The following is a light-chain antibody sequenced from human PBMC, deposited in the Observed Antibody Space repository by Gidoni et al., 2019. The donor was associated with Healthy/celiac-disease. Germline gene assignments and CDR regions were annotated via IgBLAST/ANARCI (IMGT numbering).Light chain of an antibody. J-gene: IGKJ5*01. Sequence: RLLIYDASNRATGIPAMFSGSGSGTDFTLTIISLEPEDFAVYYCQQRSNWPLVTFXXXTRLEIK. V-gene: IGKV3-11*01. CDR2: DAS. CDR3: QQRSNWPLVT.